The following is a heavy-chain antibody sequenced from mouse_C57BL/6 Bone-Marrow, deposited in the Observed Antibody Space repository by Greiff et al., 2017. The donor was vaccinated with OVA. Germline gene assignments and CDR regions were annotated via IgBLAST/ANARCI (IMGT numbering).Heavy chain of an antibody. CDR1: GYTFTDYY. CDR3: ARGNWDGAY. V-gene: IGHV1-19*01. D-gene: IGHD4-1*01. Sequence: EVKLVESGPVLVKPGASVKMSCKASGYTFTDYYMNWVKQSHGKSLEWIGVINPYNGGTSYNQKFKGKATLTVDKSSSTAYMELNSLTSEDSAVYYCARGNWDGAYWGQGTLVTVSA. CDR2: INPYNGGT. J-gene: IGHJ3*01.